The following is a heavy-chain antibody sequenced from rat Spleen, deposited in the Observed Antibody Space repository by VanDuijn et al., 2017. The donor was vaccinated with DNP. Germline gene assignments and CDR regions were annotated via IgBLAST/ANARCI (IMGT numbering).Heavy chain of an antibody. D-gene: IGHD1-6*01. CDR2: VSPSGGST. CDR1: GFTFSNYG. J-gene: IGHJ2*01. V-gene: IGHV5-19*01. Sequence: EVQLVESGGGLVQPGRSLKLSCAASGFTFSNYGMHWIRQAPTEGLEWVASVSPSGGSTYYRDSVKGRVTISRDSAKSTLYLQMDSLRSEDTATYYCATHMYIRHYYFSTFDSWGQGVMVTVSS. CDR3: ATHMYIRHYYFSTFDS.